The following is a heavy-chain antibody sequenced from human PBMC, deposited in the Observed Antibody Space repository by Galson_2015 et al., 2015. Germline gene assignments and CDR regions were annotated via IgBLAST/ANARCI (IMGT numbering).Heavy chain of an antibody. CDR1: GFTFSSYA. CDR2: ISYDGSNK. Sequence: SLRLSCAASGFTFSSYAMHWVRQAPGKGLEWVAVISYDGSNKYYADSVKGRFTISRDNSKNTLYLQMNSLRAEDTAVCYCAREGAQQLVLPNFDYWGQGTLVTVSS. D-gene: IGHD6-6*01. V-gene: IGHV3-30-3*01. CDR3: AREGAQQLVLPNFDY. J-gene: IGHJ4*02.